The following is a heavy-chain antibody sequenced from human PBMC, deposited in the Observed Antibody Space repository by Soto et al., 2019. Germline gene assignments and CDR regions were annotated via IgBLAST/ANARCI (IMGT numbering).Heavy chain of an antibody. J-gene: IGHJ3*02. CDR1: GFTFSSYS. V-gene: IGHV3-48*01. Sequence: QPGGSLRLSCAASGFTFSSYSMNWVRQAPGRGLEWVSYISSSSSTIYYADSVKGRFTISRDNAKNSLYLQMNSLRAEDTAVYYCASQHALGIAVASPWGDAFDIWGQGTMVTVSS. CDR3: ASQHALGIAVASPWGDAFDI. CDR2: ISSSSSTI. D-gene: IGHD6-19*01.